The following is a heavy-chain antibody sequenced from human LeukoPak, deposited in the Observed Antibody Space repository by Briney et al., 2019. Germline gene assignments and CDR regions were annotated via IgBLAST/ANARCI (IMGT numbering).Heavy chain of an antibody. CDR1: GFTFSSYS. CDR3: AKNPSYYYDSSGYY. J-gene: IGHJ4*02. Sequence: GGSLRLSCAASGFTFSSYSMNWVRQAPGKGLEWVSYISSSSSTMYYADSVKGRFTISRDNSKNTLYLQMNSLRAEDTAVYYCAKNPSYYYDSSGYYWGQGTLVTVSS. CDR2: ISSSSSTM. D-gene: IGHD3-22*01. V-gene: IGHV3-48*01.